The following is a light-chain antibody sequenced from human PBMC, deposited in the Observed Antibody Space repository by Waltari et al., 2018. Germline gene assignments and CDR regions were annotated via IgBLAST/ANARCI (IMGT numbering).Light chain of an antibody. CDR3: QQRNNWPLT. V-gene: IGKV3D-20*02. CDR2: GAT. CDR1: QSVSNNY. J-gene: IGKJ4*01. Sequence: EIVLTPSPGTLSLSPGERATLSCRASQSVSNNYLAWYQQRPGQAPRLLIYGATSRATGIPDRFSGSRSGTDFTLTITSLEPEDFAVYYCQQRNNWPLTFGGGTRVEI.